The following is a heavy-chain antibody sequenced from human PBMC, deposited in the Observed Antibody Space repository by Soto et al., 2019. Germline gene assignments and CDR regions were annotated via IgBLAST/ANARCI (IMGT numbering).Heavy chain of an antibody. V-gene: IGHV1-2*04. CDR2: INPNSGGT. J-gene: IGHJ6*02. CDR1: GYTFTGYY. D-gene: IGHD5-12*01. Sequence: ASVKVSCKASGYTFTGYYMHWVRQAPGQGLEWMGWINPNSGGTNYAQKFQGWVTMTRDTSISTAYMELSRLRSDDTAVYYCAREYSGYDYNYYYGMDVWGQGTTVTVSS. CDR3: AREYSGYDYNYYYGMDV.